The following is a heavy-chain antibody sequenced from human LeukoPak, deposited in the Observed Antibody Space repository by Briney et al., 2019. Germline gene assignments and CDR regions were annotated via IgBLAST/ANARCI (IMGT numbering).Heavy chain of an antibody. CDR2: ISYDGSNK. V-gene: IGHV3-30-3*01. Sequence: GGSLRLSCAASGFTFSSYAMHWVRQAPGKGLEWVAVISYDGSNKFYADSVKGRFTVSRDNSKDTLYLQMNSLRAEDTAVYYCATDGDGSSHYIDNWGQGTLVTVPS. CDR1: GFTFSSYA. J-gene: IGHJ4*02. D-gene: IGHD1-26*01. CDR3: ATDGDGSSHYIDN.